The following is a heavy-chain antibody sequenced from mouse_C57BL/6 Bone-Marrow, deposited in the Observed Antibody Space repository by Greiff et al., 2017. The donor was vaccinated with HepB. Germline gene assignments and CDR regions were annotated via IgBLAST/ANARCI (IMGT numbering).Heavy chain of an antibody. V-gene: IGHV1-55*01. CDR1: GYTFTSYW. CDR3: ARWGRSQPWYFDV. CDR2: IYPGSGST. Sequence: QVQLQQPGAELVKPGASVKMSCKASGYTFTSYWITWVKQRPGQGLEWIGDIYPGSGSTNYNEKFKSKATLTVDTSSSTAYMQLSSLTSEDAAVYYCARWGRSQPWYFDVWGTGTTVTVSS. J-gene: IGHJ1*03. D-gene: IGHD6-1*01.